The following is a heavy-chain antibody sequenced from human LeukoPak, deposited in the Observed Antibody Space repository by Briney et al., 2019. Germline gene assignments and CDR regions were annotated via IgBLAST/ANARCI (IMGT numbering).Heavy chain of an antibody. V-gene: IGHV3-48*04. CDR2: ISHSDDTS. J-gene: IGHJ4*02. CDR3: TRDPNHPGYSSGWYY. Sequence: GGSLRLSCAASGFTFSSFTMIWVRQAPGKGLEWVSSISHSDDTSHYADSVRGRCTISRDNAKSSLYLQMNSLRAEDTAVYYCTRDPNHPGYSSGWYYWGQGTLVTVSS. D-gene: IGHD6-19*01. CDR1: GFTFSSFT.